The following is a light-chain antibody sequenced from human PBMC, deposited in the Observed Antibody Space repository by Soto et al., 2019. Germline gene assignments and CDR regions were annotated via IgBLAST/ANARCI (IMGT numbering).Light chain of an antibody. CDR2: GAS. Sequence: EIVLTQSPGTLSLSPGERATLSCRASQSVFNNHIGWYQQKPGQAPRRLIYGASTMATGIPARFRGSGSGTEFTLTISSLQSEDFEVYYCQQYKNWPITFGQGTRLEIK. CDR1: QSVFNN. V-gene: IGKV3D-15*01. CDR3: QQYKNWPIT. J-gene: IGKJ5*01.